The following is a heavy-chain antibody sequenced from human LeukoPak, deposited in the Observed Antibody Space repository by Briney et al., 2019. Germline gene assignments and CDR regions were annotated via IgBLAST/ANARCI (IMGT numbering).Heavy chain of an antibody. D-gene: IGHD3-9*01. Sequence: GASVKVSCKASGYTFTSYYMHWVRQAPGQGLEWMGIINPSGGSTSYAQKFQGRVTMTRDTSTSTVYMELSSLRSEDTAVYYCARTYHDILTGYPTYYYYGMDVWGQGTTVTVSS. CDR1: GYTFTSYY. CDR2: INPSGGST. CDR3: ARTYHDILTGYPTYYYYGMDV. J-gene: IGHJ6*02. V-gene: IGHV1-46*01.